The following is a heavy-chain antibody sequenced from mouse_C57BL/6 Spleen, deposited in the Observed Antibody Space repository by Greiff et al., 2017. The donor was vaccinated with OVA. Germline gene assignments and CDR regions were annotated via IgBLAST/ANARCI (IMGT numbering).Heavy chain of an antibody. CDR2: INPYNGDT. J-gene: IGHJ2*01. CDR3: ARTITTVVATFDY. D-gene: IGHD1-1*01. V-gene: IGHV1-20*01. Sequence: EVKLMESGPELVKPGDSVKISCKASGYSFTGYFMNWVMQSHGKSLEWIGRINPYNGDTFYNQKFKGKATLTVDKSSSTAHMELRSLTSEDSAVYYCARTITTVVATFDYWGQGTTLTVSS. CDR1: GYSFTGYF.